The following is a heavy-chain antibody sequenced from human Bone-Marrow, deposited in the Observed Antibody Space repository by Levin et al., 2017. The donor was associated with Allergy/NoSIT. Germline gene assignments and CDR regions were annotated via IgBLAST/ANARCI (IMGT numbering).Heavy chain of an antibody. J-gene: IGHJ6*02. CDR1: GGSISSYY. CDR3: ARDSPQAGMDV. V-gene: IGHV4-59*01. Sequence: SETLSLTCTVSGGSISSYYWSWIRQPPGKGLEWIGYIYCSGSTNYNPSLKSRVTISVDTSKNQFSLKLSSVTAADTAVYYCARDSPQAGMDVWGQGTTVTVSS. CDR2: IYCSGST.